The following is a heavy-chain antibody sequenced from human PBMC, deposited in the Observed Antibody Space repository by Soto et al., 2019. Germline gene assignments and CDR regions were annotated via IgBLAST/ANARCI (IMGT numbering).Heavy chain of an antibody. J-gene: IGHJ3*02. CDR2: INPNSGGT. CDR1: GYTFTGYY. D-gene: IGHD1-26*01. V-gene: IGHV1-2*02. CDR3: ARLCEGSDAFDI. Sequence: QVQLVQSGAEVKKPGASVKVSCKASGYTFTGYYMNWLRQAPGQGLEWVGWINPNSGGTNYAQKFQGGVTMTRDTSISAADMEVSRRRSADTAVYYCARLCEGSDAFDICGKGTMVTVSS.